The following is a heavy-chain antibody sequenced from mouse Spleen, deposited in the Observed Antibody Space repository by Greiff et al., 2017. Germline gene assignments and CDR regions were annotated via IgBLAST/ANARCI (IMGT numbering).Heavy chain of an antibody. CDR2: IDPETGGT. CDR3: TRSLYEDYYAMDY. Sequence: QVQLQQSGAELVRPGASVTLSCKASGYTFTDYEMHWVKQTPVHGLEWIGAIDPETGGTAYNQKFKGKAILTADKSSSTAYMELRSLTSEDSAVYYCTRSLYEDYYAMDYWGQGTSVTVSS. J-gene: IGHJ4*01. V-gene: IGHV1-15*01. D-gene: IGHD1-1*01. CDR1: GYTFTDYE.